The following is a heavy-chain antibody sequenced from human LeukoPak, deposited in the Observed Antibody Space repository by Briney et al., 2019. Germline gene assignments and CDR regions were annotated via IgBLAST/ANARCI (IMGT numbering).Heavy chain of an antibody. V-gene: IGHV3-30*02. CDR3: AKGLDYGGNPNLDY. CDR1: GFTFSSYG. CDR2: IRYDGSNK. D-gene: IGHD4-23*01. J-gene: IGHJ4*02. Sequence: GGSLRLSCAASGFTFSSYGMHWVRQAPGKGLEWVAFIRYDGSNKYYADSVKGRFTISRDNSKNTLYLQMNRLTAEDTAMYYCAKGLDYGGNPNLDYWGQGTLVTVSS.